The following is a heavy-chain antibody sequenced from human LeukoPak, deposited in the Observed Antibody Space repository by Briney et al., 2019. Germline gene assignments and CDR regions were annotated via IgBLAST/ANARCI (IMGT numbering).Heavy chain of an antibody. CDR2: IIPILGIA. CDR1: GYTFTSYA. V-gene: IGHV1-69*04. J-gene: IGHJ6*02. Sequence: SVKVSCKASGYTFTSYAISWVRQAPGQGLEWMGRIIPILGIANYAQKFQGRVTITADESTSTAYMELSSLRSEDTAVYYCARLVGYCSSTSCYTTNYYYYYGMDVWGQGTTVTVSS. CDR3: ARLVGYCSSTSCYTTNYYYYYGMDV. D-gene: IGHD2-2*02.